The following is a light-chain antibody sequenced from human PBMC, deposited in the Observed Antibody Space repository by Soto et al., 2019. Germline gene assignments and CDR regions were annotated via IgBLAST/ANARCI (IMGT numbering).Light chain of an antibody. J-gene: IGKJ3*01. CDR1: QAISHY. CDR2: DSS. Sequence: DLELTQSPSLVSASLGDAVAITCRASQAISHYLFWYQPKPGKAPKPMIYDSSTLQRGGPSRLSGSGSATEFTLTISSLQPEDFANYYFQQLNSYPWTFGPGTKVDIK. V-gene: IGKV1-9*01. CDR3: QQLNSYPWT.